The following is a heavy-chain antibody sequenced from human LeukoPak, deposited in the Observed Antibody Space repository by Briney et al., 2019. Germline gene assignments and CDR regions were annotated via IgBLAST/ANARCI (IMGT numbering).Heavy chain of an antibody. Sequence: GGSLRLSCAVSGFTVSGNYMSWVRQAPGKGLEWVSLIYSGGTTYYADSVKGRFTISRDNSKNTLYLQMNSLRAEDTAVYYCAAVDVDTAFPWGQGTLVTVSS. CDR1: GFTVSGNY. J-gene: IGHJ5*02. V-gene: IGHV3-53*01. CDR3: AAVDVDTAFP. CDR2: IYSGGTT. D-gene: IGHD5-18*01.